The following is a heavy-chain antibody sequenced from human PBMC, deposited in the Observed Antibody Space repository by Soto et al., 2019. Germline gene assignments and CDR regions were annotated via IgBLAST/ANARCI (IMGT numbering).Heavy chain of an antibody. CDR3: AREAGPDRWFDP. J-gene: IGHJ5*02. Sequence: SETLSLTCTVSGASISSYFWTWIRQPAGKGLDWIGRISTSGTTNYNPSLKSRVTTSVDTSKNHFPLNLSSVTAADTAVYYCAREAGPDRWFDPWGQGTLVTVSS. D-gene: IGHD6-19*01. CDR1: GASISSYF. CDR2: ISTSGTT. V-gene: IGHV4-4*07.